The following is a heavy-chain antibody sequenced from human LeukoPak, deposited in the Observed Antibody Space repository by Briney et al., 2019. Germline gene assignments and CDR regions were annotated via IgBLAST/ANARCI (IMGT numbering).Heavy chain of an antibody. CDR3: ARIFND. J-gene: IGHJ4*02. V-gene: IGHV4-59*01. CDR1: GGSISTYY. CDR2: ISASGII. Sequence: PSETLSLNCTVSGGSISTYYWSWFRQPPGKGLEFIGYISASGIINYNPSLESRLIMSLDTSKNQFSLNLMSVTAADTAVYYCARIFNDWGRGTLVTVSS.